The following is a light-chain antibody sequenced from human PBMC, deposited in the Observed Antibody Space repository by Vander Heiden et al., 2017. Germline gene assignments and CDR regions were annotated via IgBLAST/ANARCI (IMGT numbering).Light chain of an antibody. CDR3: QQYYSTPQT. J-gene: IGKJ1*01. V-gene: IGKV4-1*01. CDR1: QSVLYSSNNKNN. CDR2: WAS. Sequence: DIVMTQSPDSLAVSLGERATINCKSSQSVLYSSNNKNNLAWYQQKPRQPPRLLIHWASTRESGVPDRFSGSGSGTDFTLTISSLQAEDVAVYYCQQYYSTPQTFGQGTKVEVK.